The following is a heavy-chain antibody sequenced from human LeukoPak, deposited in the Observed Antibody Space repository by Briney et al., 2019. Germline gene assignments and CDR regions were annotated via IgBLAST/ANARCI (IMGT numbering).Heavy chain of an antibody. D-gene: IGHD6-13*01. J-gene: IGHJ6*02. CDR3: ARDLYSSSWYFGPYYYYGMDV. CDR2: ISGSGGST. CDR1: GFTVDSNY. V-gene: IGHV3-21*01. Sequence: GGSLRLSCAASGFTVDSNYLSWVRQAPGKGLEWVSAISGSGGSTYYADSVKGRFTISRDNAKNSLYLQMNSLRAEDTAVYYCARDLYSSSWYFGPYYYYGMDVWGQGTTVTVSS.